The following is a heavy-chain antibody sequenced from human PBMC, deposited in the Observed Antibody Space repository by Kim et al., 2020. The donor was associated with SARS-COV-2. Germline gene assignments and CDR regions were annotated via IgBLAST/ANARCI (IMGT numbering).Heavy chain of an antibody. D-gene: IGHD3-16*01. V-gene: IGHV3-23*01. CDR3: AKDIWDYSGMDA. Sequence: TYYGDSVKGRLTISRDTSMNALDLQMNSLRPGDTAIYYCAKDIWDYSGMDAWGQGTTVTVSS. J-gene: IGHJ6*02. CDR2: T.